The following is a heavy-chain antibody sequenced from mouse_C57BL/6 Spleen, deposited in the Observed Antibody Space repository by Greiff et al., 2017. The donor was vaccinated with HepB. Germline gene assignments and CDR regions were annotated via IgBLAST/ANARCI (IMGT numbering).Heavy chain of an antibody. CDR2: INPSSGYT. D-gene: IGHD2-12*01. Sequence: QVQLKQSGAELAKPGASVKLSCKASGYTFTSYWLHWVKQRPGQGLEWIGYINPSSGYTKYNQKFKDKATLTADKSSSTAYMQLSRLTYEDSAVYYCTKGGRYDVYFEVWGTGTTVTVSS. CDR1: GYTFTSYW. J-gene: IGHJ1*03. CDR3: TKGGRYDVYFEV. V-gene: IGHV1-7*01.